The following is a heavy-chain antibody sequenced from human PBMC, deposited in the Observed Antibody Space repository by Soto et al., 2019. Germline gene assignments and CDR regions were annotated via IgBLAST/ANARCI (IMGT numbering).Heavy chain of an antibody. CDR1: GSTLESHW. Sequence: EVQLVESGGGLVQPGGSLRLVCVDSGSTLESHWMAWVRQAPGKGLEWVANIRQDGTEIHYVEAVRGRFIISRDNAKKSVYLQMNSLRVEDSARYYCATEGDFWSGFYGGLGAWGQGTLVTVSS. CDR2: IRQDGTEI. J-gene: IGHJ5*02. V-gene: IGHV3-7*01. D-gene: IGHD3-3*01. CDR3: ATEGDFWSGFYGGLGA.